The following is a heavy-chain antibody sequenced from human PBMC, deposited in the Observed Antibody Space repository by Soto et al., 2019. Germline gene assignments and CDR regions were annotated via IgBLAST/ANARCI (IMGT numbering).Heavy chain of an antibody. J-gene: IGHJ6*02. CDR3: AKDRSDIVVVPAARGYYYYGMDV. CDR2: ISYDGSNK. Sequence: QVPLVESGGGVVQPGRSLRLSCAASGFTFSSYGMHWVRQAPGKGLEWVAVISYDGSNKYYADSVKGRFTISRDNSKNTLYLQMNSLRAEDTAVYYCAKDRSDIVVVPAARGYYYYGMDVWGQGTTVTVSS. CDR1: GFTFSSYG. V-gene: IGHV3-30*18. D-gene: IGHD2-2*01.